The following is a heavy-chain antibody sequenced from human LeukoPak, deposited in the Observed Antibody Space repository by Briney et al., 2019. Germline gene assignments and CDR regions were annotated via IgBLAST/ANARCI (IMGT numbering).Heavy chain of an antibody. CDR3: ASHGRIHVDY. CDR1: EFSVSNSYI. CDR2: IYHSGTT. V-gene: IGHV4-38-2*01. Sequence: SETLTLTCAASEFSVSNSYIYCCIRQPPGKGLEWIGTIYHSGTTYDNPSLKSLVTITVDSSKNQFPLKLSSVTAADAALYYCASHGRIHVDYWGEGTLVT. J-gene: IGHJ4*02. D-gene: IGHD4-23*01.